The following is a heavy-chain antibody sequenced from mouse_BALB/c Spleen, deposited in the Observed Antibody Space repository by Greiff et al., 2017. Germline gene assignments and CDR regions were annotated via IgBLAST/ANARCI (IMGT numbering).Heavy chain of an antibody. Sequence: VKLVESGGGLVQPGGSRKLSCAASGFTFSSFGMHWVRQAPEKGLEWVAYISSGSSAIYYTDTVKGRFTISRDKSNNTVFLQMSSLTSEDTAMYYCARDGHYSAIAYWGQGTSVTVSS. CDR1: GFTFSSFG. CDR3: ARDGHYSAIAY. D-gene: IGHD2-3*01. CDR2: ISSGSSAI. J-gene: IGHJ4*01. V-gene: IGHV5-17*02.